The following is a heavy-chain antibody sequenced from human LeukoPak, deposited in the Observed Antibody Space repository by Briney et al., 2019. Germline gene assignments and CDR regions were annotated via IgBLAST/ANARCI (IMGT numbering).Heavy chain of an antibody. J-gene: IGHJ6*02. Sequence: ASVKVSCKASGYTFSCHYIHWVRQTPGTPGQGLEWMGRVNPDGGGTNYAQKFQGRVTMTRDASVSTVYVELSSLRSDDTAVYYCARSGPYSGNDPYYYAMDVWGQGTTVTVSS. CDR1: GYTFSCHY. CDR2: VNPDGGGT. V-gene: IGHV1-2*06. D-gene: IGHD3-10*01. CDR3: ARSGPYSGNDPYYYAMDV.